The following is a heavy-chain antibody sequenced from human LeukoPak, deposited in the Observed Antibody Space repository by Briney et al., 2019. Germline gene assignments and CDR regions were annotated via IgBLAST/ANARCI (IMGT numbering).Heavy chain of an antibody. CDR3: ARARLGYCSGGSCYSAYDGFDI. V-gene: IGHV3-33*01. Sequence: GGSLRLSRAASGFTYSNYGMHWVPQAPHKGLECVAVIWVDGSNKFYADSVKGRFPLSRDNSKNTLYLPMNGLRAEDTAVYYCARARLGYCSGGSCYSAYDGFDIWGQGTMVTVSS. J-gene: IGHJ3*02. CDR1: GFTYSNYG. D-gene: IGHD2-15*01. CDR2: IWVDGSNK.